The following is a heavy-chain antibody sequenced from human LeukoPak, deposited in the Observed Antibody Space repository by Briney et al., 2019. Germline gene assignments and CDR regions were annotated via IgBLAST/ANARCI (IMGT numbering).Heavy chain of an antibody. Sequence: GXXLRLSCAASTFTFSRYWMHWVRHAPGKGVVWVSLIHSYVTYTYYPDSVNGRFTISRDNTNNTLYLQMNSLRTEDTAVYYCARDRAAFGVVQVGYWGQGTLVTVSS. V-gene: IGHV3-74*01. CDR1: TFTFSRYW. J-gene: IGHJ4*02. D-gene: IGHD3-3*01. CDR3: ARDRAAFGVVQVGY. CDR2: IHSYVTYT.